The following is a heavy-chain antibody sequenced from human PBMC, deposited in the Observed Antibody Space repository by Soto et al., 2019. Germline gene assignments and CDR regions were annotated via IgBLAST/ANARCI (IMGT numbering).Heavy chain of an antibody. CDR1: GDSIISSDFY. D-gene: IGHD3-3*02. Sequence: SETLSLTCTVSGDSIISSDFYWGWVRQPPGKGLEWIGSIFYLGSSYYNPSLRSRVTMSVDTSKNQFSLRLRSVTAADTALYFCARHSLALRKNNWFDPWGQGIMVTVYS. CDR2: IFYLGSS. CDR3: ARHSLALRKNNWFDP. J-gene: IGHJ5*02. V-gene: IGHV4-39*01.